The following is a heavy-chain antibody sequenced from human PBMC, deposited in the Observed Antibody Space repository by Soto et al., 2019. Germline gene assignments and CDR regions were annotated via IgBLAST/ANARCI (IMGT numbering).Heavy chain of an antibody. J-gene: IGHJ4*02. Sequence: QVQLQESGPGLVKPSQTLSLTCTVSGGSISSGGYYWSWIRQHPGKGLEWIGYIYYSGSTYYNPYLKSRVTISVDTSKNQFSLKLSSVTAADTAVYYCARIPSLGELSWFDYWGQGTLVTVSS. D-gene: IGHD3-16*02. CDR2: IYYSGST. CDR3: ARIPSLGELSWFDY. V-gene: IGHV4-31*03. CDR1: GGSISSGGYY.